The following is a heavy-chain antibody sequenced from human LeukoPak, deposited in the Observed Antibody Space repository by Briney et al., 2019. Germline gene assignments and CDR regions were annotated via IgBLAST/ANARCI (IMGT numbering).Heavy chain of an antibody. D-gene: IGHD3-3*01. V-gene: IGHV3-21*01. CDR3: ARDGGAGLTGYYYYYMDV. J-gene: IGHJ6*03. CDR1: GFTFSSYS. CDR2: ISSSSYI. Sequence: GGSLRLSCAASGFTFSSYSMNWVRQAPGKGLEWVSSISSSSYIYYADSVKGRFTISRDNAKNSLYLQMNSLRAEDTAVYYCARDGGAGLTGYYYYYMDVWGKGTTVTISS.